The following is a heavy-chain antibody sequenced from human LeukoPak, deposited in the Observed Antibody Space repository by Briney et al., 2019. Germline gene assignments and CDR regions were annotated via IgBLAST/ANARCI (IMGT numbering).Heavy chain of an antibody. Sequence: GGSLRLSCAASGFTVSSNYMNWVRQAPGKGLEWVSVIYGGGNIYYADSVKGRFTISRDNSKNTLYLQMNSLRAEDTAVYYCARGAGYNYPYYFDYWGQGTLVTVSS. J-gene: IGHJ4*02. D-gene: IGHD5-24*01. CDR3: ARGAGYNYPYYFDY. CDR1: GFTVSSNY. V-gene: IGHV3-53*01. CDR2: IYGGGNI.